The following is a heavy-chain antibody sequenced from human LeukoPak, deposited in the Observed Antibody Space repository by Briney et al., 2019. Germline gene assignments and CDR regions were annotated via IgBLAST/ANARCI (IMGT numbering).Heavy chain of an antibody. J-gene: IGHJ4*02. CDR3: ARAPPTYYSDSSGYSPFDY. CDR2: IYYSGST. CDR1: GGSICSGGYY. V-gene: IGHV4-31*03. Sequence: SQTLSLTCTVSGGSICSGGYYWSWIRQHPGKGLEWIGYIYYSGSTYYNPSLKSRVTISVDTSNTQFSLKLSSVPAAHTAVYYCARAPPTYYSDSSGYSPFDYWGQGTLVTVSS. D-gene: IGHD3-22*01.